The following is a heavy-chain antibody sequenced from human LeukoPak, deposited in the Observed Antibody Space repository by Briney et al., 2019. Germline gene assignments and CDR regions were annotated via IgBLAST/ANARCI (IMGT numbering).Heavy chain of an antibody. V-gene: IGHV1-69*05. Sequence: GASVKVSCKASGGTFSSYAISWARQAPGQGLEWMGGIIPIFGTANYAQKFQGRVTITTDESTSTAYMELSSLRSEDTAVYYCATGGTCSGGSCYWDYWGQGTLVTVSS. D-gene: IGHD2-15*01. CDR1: GGTFSSYA. J-gene: IGHJ4*02. CDR2: IIPIFGTA. CDR3: ATGGTCSGGSCYWDY.